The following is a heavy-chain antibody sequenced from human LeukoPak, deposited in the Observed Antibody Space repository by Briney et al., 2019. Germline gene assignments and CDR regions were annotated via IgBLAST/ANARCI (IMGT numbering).Heavy chain of an antibody. CDR2: IYTSGST. J-gene: IGHJ2*01. Sequence: SETLSLTCTVSGGSISSYYWSWIRQLAGKGLEWIGRIYTSGSTNYNPSLKTRVTMSVDTSKNQFSLKLSSVTAADTAVYYCARGMTTVPKGWYFDLWGRGTLVTVSS. V-gene: IGHV4-4*07. CDR1: GGSISSYY. D-gene: IGHD4-17*01. CDR3: ARGMTTVPKGWYFDL.